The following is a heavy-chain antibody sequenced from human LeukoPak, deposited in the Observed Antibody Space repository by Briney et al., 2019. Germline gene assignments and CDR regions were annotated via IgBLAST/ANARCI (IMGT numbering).Heavy chain of an antibody. CDR3: ASSPRYGPLDC. CDR1: GYSISSGYY. CDR2: IYHRGST. J-gene: IGHJ4*02. V-gene: IGHV4-38-2*01. D-gene: IGHD1-1*01. Sequence: PSETLSLTCAVSGYSISSGYYWGWIRQPPGEGLEWIGSIYHRGSTYYNPSLKCRVTISVDTSKNQFSLKLSSVTAADTAVYYCASSPRYGPLDCWGQGTLVTVSS.